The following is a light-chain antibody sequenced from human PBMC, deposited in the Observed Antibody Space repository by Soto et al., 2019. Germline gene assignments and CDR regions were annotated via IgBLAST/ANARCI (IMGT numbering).Light chain of an antibody. CDR3: QSYDSSLSGWV. Sequence: QSVLTQPPSVSGAPGQRVTISCTGSSSNIGAGYDVHWYQQLPGTAPKLLIYGNSNRPSGVPDRFSGSKSGTSASLAITGLQAEDEADYYGQSYDSSLSGWVFGGGTKLIVL. CDR1: SSNIGAGYD. CDR2: GNS. V-gene: IGLV1-40*01. J-gene: IGLJ3*02.